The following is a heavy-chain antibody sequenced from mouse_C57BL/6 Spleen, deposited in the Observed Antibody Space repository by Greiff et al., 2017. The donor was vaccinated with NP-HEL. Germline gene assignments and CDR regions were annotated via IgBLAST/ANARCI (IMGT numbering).Heavy chain of an antibody. CDR2: IWRGGST. D-gene: IGHD1-1*01. CDR3: AKNGYYGSSYYFDY. J-gene: IGHJ2*01. CDR1: GFSFTSYG. V-gene: IGHV2-5*01. Sequence: VKLMESGPGLVQPSQSLSITCTVSGFSFTSYGVHWVRQSPGKGLEWLGVIWRGGSTDYNAAFMSRLSITKDNSKSQVFFKMNSLQADDTAIYYCAKNGYYGSSYYFDYWGQGTTLTVSS.